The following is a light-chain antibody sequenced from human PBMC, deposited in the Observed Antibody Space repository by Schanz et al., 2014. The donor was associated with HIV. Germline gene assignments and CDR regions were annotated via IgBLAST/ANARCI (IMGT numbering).Light chain of an antibody. V-gene: IGLV1-40*01. CDR1: SSNIGAGYD. J-gene: IGLJ2*01. CDR3: QSYDSGLSGIL. CDR2: DDS. Sequence: QSVLTQPPSLSGAPGQRVSLSCTGTSSNIGAGYDVHWYQQFTGRAPKLLIFDDSSRPSGVPDRFSGSKSGTAASLAITGLQADDEADYYCQSYDSGLSGILFGGGTKLTVL.